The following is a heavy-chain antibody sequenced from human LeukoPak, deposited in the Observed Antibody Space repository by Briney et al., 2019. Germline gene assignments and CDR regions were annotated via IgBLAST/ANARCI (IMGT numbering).Heavy chain of an antibody. Sequence: SVKVSCKASGGTFSGYAISWVRQAPGQGLEWMGGIIPIFGTANYAQKFQGRVTITADESTSTAYMELSSLRSEDTAVYYCARGAVLRYFDWLLDWFDPWGQGTLVTVSS. CDR2: IIPIFGTA. CDR1: GGTFSGYA. CDR3: ARGAVLRYFDWLLDWFDP. V-gene: IGHV1-69*13. D-gene: IGHD3-9*01. J-gene: IGHJ5*02.